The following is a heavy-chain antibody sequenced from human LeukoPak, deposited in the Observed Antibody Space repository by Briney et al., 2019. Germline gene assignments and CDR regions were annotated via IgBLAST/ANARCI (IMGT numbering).Heavy chain of an antibody. Sequence: GGSLTLSCAASGFTFSDYYMSWIRQAPGKGLEWVSYISSSGSTIYYADSVKGRFTISRDNSKNTLYLQMNSLRAEDTAVYYCARGPKDIVVVVAATQFDYWGQGTLVTVSS. J-gene: IGHJ4*02. CDR1: GFTFSDYY. CDR2: ISSSGSTI. V-gene: IGHV3-11*04. D-gene: IGHD2-15*01. CDR3: ARGPKDIVVVVAATQFDY.